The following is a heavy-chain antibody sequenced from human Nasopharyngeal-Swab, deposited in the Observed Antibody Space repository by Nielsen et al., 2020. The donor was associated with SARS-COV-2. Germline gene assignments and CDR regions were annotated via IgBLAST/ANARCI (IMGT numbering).Heavy chain of an antibody. D-gene: IGHD4/OR15-4a*01. V-gene: IGHV1-18*01. J-gene: IGHJ4*02. CDR3: ARAMTMVVTIPAY. CDR2: ISAYNGNT. Sequence: WVRQAPGQGLEWMGWISAYNGNTNYAQKLQGRVAMTTDTSTSTAYMELRSLRSDDTAVYYCARAMTMVVTIPAYWGQGTLVTVSS.